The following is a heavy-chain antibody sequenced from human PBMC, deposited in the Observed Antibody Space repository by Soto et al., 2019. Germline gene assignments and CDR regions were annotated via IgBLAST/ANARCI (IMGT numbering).Heavy chain of an antibody. CDR3: AKDRHSSSPYFDY. J-gene: IGHJ4*02. D-gene: IGHD6-6*01. CDR2: ISGSGGST. Sequence: GGSLRLSCAASGFTFSSYAMSWVRQAPGKGLEWVSAISGSGGSTYYADSVKGRYTISRDNSKNTLYLQMNSLRAEDTALFYCAKDRHSSSPYFDYWGQGTLVTVSS. CDR1: GFTFSSYA. V-gene: IGHV3-23*01.